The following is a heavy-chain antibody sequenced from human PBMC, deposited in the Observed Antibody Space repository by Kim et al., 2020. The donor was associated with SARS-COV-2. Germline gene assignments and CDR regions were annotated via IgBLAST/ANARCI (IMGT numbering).Heavy chain of an antibody. CDR1: GLTVSSNY. CDR3: ARDLYYGSGSYYFDY. CDR2: MFRGGSR. D-gene: IGHD3-10*01. Sequence: GGSLRLSCAASGLTVSSNYMSWVRQAPGRGLEWVSVMFRGGSRYYADSVKGRFTISRDNSKNTLYLQMNSLRAEDTAVYYCARDLYYGSGSYYFDYWGQG. V-gene: IGHV3-53*01. J-gene: IGHJ4*02.